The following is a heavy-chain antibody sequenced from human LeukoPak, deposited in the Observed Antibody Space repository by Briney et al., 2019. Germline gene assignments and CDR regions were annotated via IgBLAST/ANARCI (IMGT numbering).Heavy chain of an antibody. D-gene: IGHD6-19*01. CDR2: ISYDGSNK. J-gene: IGHJ4*02. CDR3: ARDVAVAGSDFGY. CDR1: GFTFSSYA. V-gene: IGHV3-30-3*01. Sequence: GGSLRLSCAASGFTFSSYAMHWVRQAPGKGLEWVAIISYDGSNKYYANSVMGRFTISRDNSKNTLYLQMNSLRTEDTAMYYCARDVAVAGSDFGYWGQGTLVTVSS.